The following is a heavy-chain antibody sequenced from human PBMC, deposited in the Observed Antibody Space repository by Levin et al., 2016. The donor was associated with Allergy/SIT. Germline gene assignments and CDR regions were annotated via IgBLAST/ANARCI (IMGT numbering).Heavy chain of an antibody. CDR2: IYYSGST. V-gene: IGHV4-59*01. J-gene: IGHJ3*02. D-gene: IGHD3-22*01. CDR3: ARVLWYYDSSGYLMYAFDI. Sequence: WIRQPPGKGLEWIGYIYYSGSTNYNPSLKSRVTISVDTSKNQFSLKLSSVTAADTAVYYCARVLWYYDSSGYLMYAFDIWGQGTMVTVSS.